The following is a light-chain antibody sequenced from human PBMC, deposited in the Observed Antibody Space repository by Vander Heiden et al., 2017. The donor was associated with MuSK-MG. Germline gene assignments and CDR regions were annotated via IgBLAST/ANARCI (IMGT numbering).Light chain of an antibody. CDR1: QGISND. J-gene: IGKJ4*01. CDR3: RQWNRYAFT. V-gene: IGKV1-17*01. Sequence: DIQMTRPPSSLSASVGDRVTVTCRASQGISNDLGWYQQKPGKAPKRLVYTASNLQGGVPSRFSASGSGIEFTLTISSLQPEDFATYFCRQWNRYAFTFGGGTKVEIK. CDR2: TAS.